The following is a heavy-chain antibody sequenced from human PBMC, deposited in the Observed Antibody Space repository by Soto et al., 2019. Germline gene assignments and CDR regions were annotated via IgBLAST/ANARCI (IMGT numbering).Heavy chain of an antibody. Sequence: GGSLRLSCTGSGFTFGDFGMSWFRQAPGKGLEWLSFIRSKGYGGTTESAASVRGRFITSRDDSKSIAYLQMNSLKTEDTAVYYCASLTSWSQEYYYGMDVWGQGTTVTVS. J-gene: IGHJ6*02. V-gene: IGHV3-49*03. CDR2: IRSKGYGGTT. CDR1: GFTFGDFG. CDR3: ASLTSWSQEYYYGMDV. D-gene: IGHD2-2*01.